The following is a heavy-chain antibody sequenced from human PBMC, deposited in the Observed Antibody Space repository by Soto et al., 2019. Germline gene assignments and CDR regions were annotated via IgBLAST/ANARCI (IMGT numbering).Heavy chain of an antibody. J-gene: IGHJ5*02. CDR1: GGSLSSRPHY. Sequence: SETLSLTCTVSGGSLSSRPHYWGWIRQPPGKGLEWIGSMYYSGSTYYNSSLNSRVTISVDTSKTQFSLNLNSVTATDTAVYYCARQGTITAFNSWGQGILVTVSS. CDR3: ARQGTITAFNS. CDR2: MYYSGST. V-gene: IGHV4-39*01. D-gene: IGHD1-1*01.